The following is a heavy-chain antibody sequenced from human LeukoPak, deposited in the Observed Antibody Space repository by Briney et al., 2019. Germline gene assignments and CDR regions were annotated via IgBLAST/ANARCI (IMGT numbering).Heavy chain of an antibody. Sequence: SETLSLTCVVSGGSVSGYYWGWIRQPPGRGLEWIGYVYYSGSTNYNPSFKSRITISVDTSRNRFSLQLSSVTAANTAVYYCARIHRYCSGGACYVLDNWGQGTLVAVSS. CDR3: ARIHRYCSGGACYVLDN. V-gene: IGHV4-59*02. CDR1: GGSVSGYY. D-gene: IGHD2-15*01. CDR2: VYYSGST. J-gene: IGHJ4*02.